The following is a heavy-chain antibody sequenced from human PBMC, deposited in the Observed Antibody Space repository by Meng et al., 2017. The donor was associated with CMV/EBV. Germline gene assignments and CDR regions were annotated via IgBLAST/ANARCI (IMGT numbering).Heavy chain of an antibody. CDR3: ARESSYDFSHDY. V-gene: IGHV1-46*01. CDR2: INPSGGST. D-gene: IGHD3-3*01. J-gene: IGHJ4*02. Sequence: QVLLVQSGAEVKKPGASVKVSGKSPGYTFTSYYMHWVRQAPGQGLEWMGIINPSGGSTSYAQKFQGRVAMTRDTSTSTVYMELSSLRSEDTAVYYCARESSYDFSHDYWGQGTLVTVSS. CDR1: GYTFTSYY.